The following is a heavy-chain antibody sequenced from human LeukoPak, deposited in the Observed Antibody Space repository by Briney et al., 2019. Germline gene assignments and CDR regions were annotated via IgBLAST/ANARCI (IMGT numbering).Heavy chain of an antibody. V-gene: IGHV4-59*01. Sequence: SIXXXYWSWIRQXPGKGLEWIGYIYYSGSTNYNPSLKSRVTISVDTSKNQFSLKLSSVTAADTAVYYCAREFYGSGTNWFDPWGQGTLVTVSS. CDR3: AREFYGSGTNWFDP. CDR1: SIXXXY. J-gene: IGHJ5*02. CDR2: IYYSGST. D-gene: IGHD3-10*01.